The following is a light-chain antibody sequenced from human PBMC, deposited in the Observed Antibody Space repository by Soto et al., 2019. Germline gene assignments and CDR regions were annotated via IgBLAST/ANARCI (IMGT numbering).Light chain of an antibody. CDR2: KAS. Sequence: DIQMTQSPSTLSASVGDRVTITCRASQSISYWLAWHQQKPGKAPNLLIYKASILESGVPSRFSGSWSGTEFTLTISCLQPDDFATYYCQQYNSWPLTFGGGTKVEIK. V-gene: IGKV1-5*03. CDR1: QSISYW. CDR3: QQYNSWPLT. J-gene: IGKJ4*01.